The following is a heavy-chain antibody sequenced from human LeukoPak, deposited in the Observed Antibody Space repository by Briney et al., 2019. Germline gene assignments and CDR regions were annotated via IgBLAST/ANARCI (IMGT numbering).Heavy chain of an antibody. V-gene: IGHV3-30*02. CDR2: IRYDRRNQ. CDR3: AKRAPRNAFDI. Sequence: GGSLRLSCAASGFTFSSYGMHWVRQAPGKGLEWVAFIRYDRRNQYYADSVKGRFTISRDNSRNTLYLQMNSLRAEDTAVYYCAKRAPRNAFDIWGQGTMVTVSS. CDR1: GFTFSSYG. J-gene: IGHJ3*02.